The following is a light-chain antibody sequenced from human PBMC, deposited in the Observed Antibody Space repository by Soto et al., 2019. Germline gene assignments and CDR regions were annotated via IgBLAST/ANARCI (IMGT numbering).Light chain of an antibody. V-gene: IGLV2-14*01. J-gene: IGLJ3*02. CDR2: EVS. CDR1: SSDVGGYNY. Sequence: QSALTQPASVSGSPGQSITISCTGTSSDVGGYNYVSWYQKHPGKAPKLMIYEVSNRPSGLSNRFSGSKSGDTASLTISGLQAEHEADSSCSSYRSSSTRVFGGGTPLPVL. CDR3: SSYRSSSTRV.